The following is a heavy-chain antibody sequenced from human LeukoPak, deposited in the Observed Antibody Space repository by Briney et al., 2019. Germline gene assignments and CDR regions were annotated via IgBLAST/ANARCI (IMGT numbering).Heavy chain of an antibody. CDR3: RIRGVTPPYFDY. CDR2: MNPNSGNT. CDR1: GYTFTSYD. J-gene: IGHJ4*02. D-gene: IGHD3-10*01. V-gene: IGHV1-8*02. Sequence: ASVKVSCKASGYTFTSYDINWVRQATGQGLEWMGWMNPNSGNTSYAQKFQGRVTMTRDTSTSTVYMELSSLRSEDTAVYYCRIRGVTPPYFDYWGQGTLVTVSS.